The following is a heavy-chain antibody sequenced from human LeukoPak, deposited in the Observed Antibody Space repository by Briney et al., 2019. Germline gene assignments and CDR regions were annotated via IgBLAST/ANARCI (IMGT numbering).Heavy chain of an antibody. CDR2: IYYSGST. V-gene: IGHV4-61*01. D-gene: IGHD1-14*01. Sequence: SETLSLTCTVSGGSVSSGSYYWSWTRQPPGKGLEWIGYIYYSGSTNYNPSLKSRVTISVDTSKNQFSLKLSSVTAADTAVYYCARRRYTRYYFDYWGQGTLVTVSS. CDR3: ARRRYTRYYFDY. J-gene: IGHJ4*02. CDR1: GGSVSSGSYY.